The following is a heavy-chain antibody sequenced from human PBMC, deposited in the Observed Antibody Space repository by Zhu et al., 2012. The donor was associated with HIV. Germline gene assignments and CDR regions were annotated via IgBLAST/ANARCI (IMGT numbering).Heavy chain of an antibody. CDR1: GGSISSSSYY. CDR2: IYYSGST. V-gene: IGHV4-39*01. J-gene: IGHJ4*02. CDR3: ARSPRKYSSGWPFDY. D-gene: IGHD6-19*01. Sequence: QVQLQESGPGLVKPSETLSLTCTVSGGSISSSSYYWGWIRQPPGKGLEWIGSIYYSGSTYYNPSLKSRVTISVDTSKNQFSLKLSSVTAADTAVYYCARSPRKYSSGWPFDYWGQGTLVTVSS.